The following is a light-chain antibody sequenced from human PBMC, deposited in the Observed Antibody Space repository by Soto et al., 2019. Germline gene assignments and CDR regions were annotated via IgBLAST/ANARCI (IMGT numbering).Light chain of an antibody. CDR1: QDISNF. V-gene: IGKV1-27*01. CDR3: LNYNNAPQT. Sequence: QMTQSPSSLSASVGDRVNITCRASQDISNFLAWYQQKPGEAPKVLIYTASTLTSGVPSRFSGSGSGTDFTLTISGLQPEDVATYYCLNYNNAPQTFGQGTKVDIK. J-gene: IGKJ1*01. CDR2: TAS.